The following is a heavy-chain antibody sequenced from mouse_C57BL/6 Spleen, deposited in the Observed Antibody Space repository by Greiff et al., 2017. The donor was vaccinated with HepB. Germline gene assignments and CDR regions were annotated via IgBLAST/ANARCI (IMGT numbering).Heavy chain of an antibody. CDR3: TRADYDYDWFAY. V-gene: IGHV5-9-1*02. CDR1: GFTFSSYA. J-gene: IGHJ3*01. CDR2: ISSGGDYI. Sequence: EVKVVESGEGLVKPGGSLKLSCAASGFTFSSYAMSWVRQTPEKRLEWVAYISSGGDYIYYADTVKGRFTISRDNARNTLYLQMSSLKSEDTAMYYCTRADYDYDWFAYWGQGTLVTVSA. D-gene: IGHD2-4*01.